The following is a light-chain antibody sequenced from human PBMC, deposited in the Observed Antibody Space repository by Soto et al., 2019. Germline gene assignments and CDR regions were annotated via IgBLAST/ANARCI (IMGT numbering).Light chain of an antibody. CDR3: CSFAGFNTYV. V-gene: IGLV2-23*01. CDR2: EGT. Sequence: QSALTQSASVSGSPGQWISIPCAGTSSDIGRYNTVSWYQQHPGKAPKLLIYEGTKRPSGVSHRFSGSKSGNTASLTISGLQPEEEADYYCCSFAGFNTYVFGTGTKVTVL. CDR1: SSDIGRYNT. J-gene: IGLJ1*01.